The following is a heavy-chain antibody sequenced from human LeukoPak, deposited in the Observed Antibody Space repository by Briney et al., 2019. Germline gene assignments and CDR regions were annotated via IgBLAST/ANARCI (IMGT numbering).Heavy chain of an antibody. CDR3: ARDWVRGNSNPFFDH. D-gene: IGHD4-11*01. J-gene: IGHJ4*02. V-gene: IGHV4-61*01. CDR1: GGSVSSGTYY. CDR2: IYYSGST. Sequence: PSETLSLTCTVSGGSVSSGTYYWSWIRQPPGKGLEWIGYIYYSGSTNYNPSLKSRVTISVDTSKNQFSLKLSSVTAADTAVYYCARDWVRGNSNPFFDHWGQGTLVTVSS.